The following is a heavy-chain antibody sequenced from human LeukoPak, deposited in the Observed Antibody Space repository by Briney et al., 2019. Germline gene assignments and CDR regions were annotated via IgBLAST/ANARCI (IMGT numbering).Heavy chain of an antibody. CDR1: GFTFSSYS. D-gene: IGHD2-2*01. CDR2: ISSSSSYI. J-gene: IGHJ4*02. Sequence: GGSLRLSCAASGFTFSSYSMNWVRQAPGKGLEWVSSISSSSSYIYYADSVKGRFTISRDNAKNSLYLQMISLRAEDTAVYYCARMYCSSTSCYWGQGTLVTVSS. V-gene: IGHV3-21*01. CDR3: ARMYCSSTSCY.